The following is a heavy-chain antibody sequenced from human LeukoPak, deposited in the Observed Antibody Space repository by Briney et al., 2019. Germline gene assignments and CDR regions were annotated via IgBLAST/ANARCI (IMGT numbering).Heavy chain of an antibody. CDR2: INPNSGGT. V-gene: IGHV1-2*02. CDR1: GYTFTSYD. D-gene: IGHD5-18*01. J-gene: IGHJ4*02. Sequence: ASVKVSCKASGYTFTSYDFNWVRQAPGQGLEWMGWINPNSGGTNYAQKFQGRVTMTRDTSISTAYMELSRLRSDDTAVYYCARGDVDTAMVVDYWGQGTLVTVSS. CDR3: ARGDVDTAMVVDY.